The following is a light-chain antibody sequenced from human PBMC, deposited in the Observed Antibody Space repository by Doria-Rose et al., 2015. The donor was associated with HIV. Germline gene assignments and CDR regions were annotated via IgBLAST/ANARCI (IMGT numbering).Light chain of an antibody. J-gene: IGKJ3*01. CDR3: QQYYDTPS. Sequence: IRMTQSPESLGMSLGERATLNCKSNQSLLYTSKNYLAWYQQKPGQPPKLLIYWASTRQSGVPVRFSGSGSGTDFTLTISSLEAEDVAVYYCQQYYDTPSFGPGTTVDIK. CDR1: QSLLYTSKNY. CDR2: WAS. V-gene: IGKV4-1*01.